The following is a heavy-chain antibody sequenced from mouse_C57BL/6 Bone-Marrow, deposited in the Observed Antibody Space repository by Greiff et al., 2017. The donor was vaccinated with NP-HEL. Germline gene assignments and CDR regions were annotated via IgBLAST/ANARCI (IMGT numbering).Heavy chain of an antibody. Sequence: VQLQQSGPVLVKPGASVKMSCKASGYTFTDYYMNWVKQSHGKSLEWIGVINPYNGGTSYNQKFKGKATLTVDQSSSTAYMELNSLTSEDSAVYYCALPRPLAMDDWGQGTSVTVSS. CDR1: GYTFTDYY. D-gene: IGHD6-1*01. V-gene: IGHV1-19*01. CDR3: ALPRPLAMDD. CDR2: INPYNGGT. J-gene: IGHJ4*01.